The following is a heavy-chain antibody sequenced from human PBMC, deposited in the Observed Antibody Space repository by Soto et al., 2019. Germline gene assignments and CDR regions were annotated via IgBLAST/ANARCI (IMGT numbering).Heavy chain of an antibody. CDR2: INPIFRTA. CDR3: ASVETQRYYYGMDV. Sequence: QVQLVQSGAEVKKPGSSVKVSCKASGGTFSSYAISWVRQAPEQGLEWMGGINPIFRTADYAQKFQGRVTITADESTSTAYMELSSLRSEDTAVYYCASVETQRYYYGMDVWGQGTTVTVSS. J-gene: IGHJ6*02. D-gene: IGHD2-15*01. V-gene: IGHV1-69*12. CDR1: GGTFSSYA.